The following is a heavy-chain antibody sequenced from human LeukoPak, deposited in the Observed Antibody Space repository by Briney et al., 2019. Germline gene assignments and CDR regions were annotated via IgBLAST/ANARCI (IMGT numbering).Heavy chain of an antibody. J-gene: IGHJ4*02. V-gene: IGHV3-9*01. Sequence: GGSLRLSCAACGFTFDDYAMHWVRQAPGKGLEWVSGISWNSGSIGYADSVKGRFTISRDNAKNSLYLQMNSLRVEDTAIYYCFREGGDWGQGTLVTVSS. CDR1: GFTFDDYA. D-gene: IGHD3-10*01. CDR2: ISWNSGSI. CDR3: FREGGD.